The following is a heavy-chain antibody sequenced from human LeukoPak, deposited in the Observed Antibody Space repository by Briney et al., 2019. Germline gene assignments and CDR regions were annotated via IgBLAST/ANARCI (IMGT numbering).Heavy chain of an antibody. CDR3: ARDPASLPNDAFDI. Sequence: SETLSLTCTVSGGSISSYYWSWIRQPAGKGLEWIGRIHTSGSTNYNPSLKSRVTMSVDTSKKQFSLKVTSVTAADTAVYYCARDPASLPNDAFDIWGQGTMVTVSS. CDR2: IHTSGST. CDR1: GGSISSYY. V-gene: IGHV4-4*07. D-gene: IGHD2-2*01. J-gene: IGHJ3*02.